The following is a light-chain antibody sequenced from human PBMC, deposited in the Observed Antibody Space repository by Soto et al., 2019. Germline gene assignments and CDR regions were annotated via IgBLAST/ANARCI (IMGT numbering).Light chain of an antibody. CDR2: EVS. V-gene: IGLV2-8*01. CDR3: SSYGGSNIVV. CDR1: SSDVGGYNY. Sequence: QSALTQPPSASGSPGQSVTISCTGSSSDVGGYNYVSWYQQHPGKAPKLMIYEVSKRPSGVPDRLSGSKSGNTASLTVSGLPAEDEADYYCSSYGGSNIVVFGGGIKLTVL. J-gene: IGLJ2*01.